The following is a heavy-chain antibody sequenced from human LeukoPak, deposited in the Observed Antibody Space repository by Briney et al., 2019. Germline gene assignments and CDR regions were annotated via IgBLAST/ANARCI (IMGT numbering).Heavy chain of an antibody. J-gene: IGHJ3*02. CDR3: ARHPFYCSSTSCYNDAFDI. CDR1: GGSISSYY. CDR2: IYYSGST. D-gene: IGHD2-2*02. Sequence: SETLSLTCTVSGGSISSYYWGWIRQPPGKGLEWIGSIYYSGSTYYNPSLKSRVTISVDTSKNQFSLKLSSVTAADTAVYYCARHPFYCSSTSCYNDAFDIWGQGTMVTVSS. V-gene: IGHV4-39*01.